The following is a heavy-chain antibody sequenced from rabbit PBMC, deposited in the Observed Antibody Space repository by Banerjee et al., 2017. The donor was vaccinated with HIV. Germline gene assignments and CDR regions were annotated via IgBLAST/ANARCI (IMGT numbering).Heavy chain of an antibody. J-gene: IGHJ4*01. CDR2: IYAGSSGIT. D-gene: IGHD1-1*01. CDR1: GFSFSSVYY. Sequence: QSLEESGGDLVKPGASLTLTCTTSGFSFSSVYYMCWVRQAPGKGLEWIACIYAGSSGITVYASWAKGRFTISKTSSTTVTLQMTSLTAADTATYFCARDLTGVIGWNLNLWGPGTLVTVS. V-gene: IGHV1S40*01. CDR3: ARDLTGVIGWNLNL.